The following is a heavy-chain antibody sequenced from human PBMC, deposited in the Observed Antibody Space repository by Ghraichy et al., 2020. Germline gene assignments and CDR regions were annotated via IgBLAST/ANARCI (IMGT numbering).Heavy chain of an antibody. CDR2: IYWDDDK. D-gene: IGHD6-13*01. V-gene: IGHV2-5*02. Sequence: SGPTLVKPTQTLTLTCTFSGFSLSTSGVGVGWIRQPPGKALEWLALIYWDDDKRYSPSLKSRLPITKDTSQNQVVLTLNNMDPVDTATYYCAHWSYSIAAVDYWGQGTLVTVSS. J-gene: IGHJ4*02. CDR3: AHWSYSIAAVDY. CDR1: GFSLSTSGVG.